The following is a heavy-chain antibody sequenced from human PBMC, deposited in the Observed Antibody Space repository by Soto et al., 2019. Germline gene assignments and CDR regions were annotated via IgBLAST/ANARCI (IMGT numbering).Heavy chain of an antibody. CDR1: GGSISSSSW. CDR3: ARRGDGSGSLDY. Sequence: QVQLQESGPGLVKPPGTLSLTCAVSGGSISSSSWGTWVRLHPRKGLEWIGEIYHSGTTNYRPSLKRRVTNSLDRSKNQFSLKLSSVAAADTAVYYWARRGDGSGSLDYWGQGTLVTVSS. CDR2: IYHSGTT. D-gene: IGHD3-10*01. J-gene: IGHJ4*02. V-gene: IGHV4-4*03.